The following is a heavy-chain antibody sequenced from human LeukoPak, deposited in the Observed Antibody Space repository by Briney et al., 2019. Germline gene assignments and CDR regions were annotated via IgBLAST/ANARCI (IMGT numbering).Heavy chain of an antibody. V-gene: IGHV4-31*03. D-gene: IGHD2-2*01. CDR1: GGSISSGGYY. Sequence: SETLSLTCTVSGGSISSGGYYWSWIRQHPGKGLEWIGYIYYSGSTYYNPSLKSRVTMSVDTSKNQFSLKLSSVTAADTAVYYCARVAMAHNWFDPWGQGTLVTVSS. CDR3: ARVAMAHNWFDP. CDR2: IYYSGST. J-gene: IGHJ5*02.